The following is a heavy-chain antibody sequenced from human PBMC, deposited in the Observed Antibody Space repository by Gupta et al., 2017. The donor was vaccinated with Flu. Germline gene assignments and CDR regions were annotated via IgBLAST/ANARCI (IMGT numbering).Heavy chain of an antibody. CDR1: GDSISGYY. V-gene: IGHV4-59*01. CDR3: ARGDY. Sequence: QVQLQESVPGLVKPSETLSLTCNLSGDSISGYYWGWIRQPPGKGLEWIGYIYGSGSTSYNPSLKSRDAMSVDTSKNQLSLKLRAVTAADTAVYYCARGDYWGQGTLVTVST. J-gene: IGHJ4*02. CDR2: IYGSGST.